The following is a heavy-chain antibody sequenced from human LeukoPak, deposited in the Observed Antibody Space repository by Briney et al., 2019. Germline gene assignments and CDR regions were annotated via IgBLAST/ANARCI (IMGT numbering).Heavy chain of an antibody. CDR3: AREDYIDAFDI. V-gene: IGHV3-7*04. CDR2: IKQDGSEK. CDR1: GFTFSSYW. Sequence: GGSLRLSCAASGFTFSSYWMSWVRQAPGKGLEWVANIKQDGSEKYYVDSVKGRFTISRDNAKNLLYLQMNSLRAEDTAVYYCAREDYIDAFDIWGQGAMVTVSS. D-gene: IGHD4-11*01. J-gene: IGHJ3*02.